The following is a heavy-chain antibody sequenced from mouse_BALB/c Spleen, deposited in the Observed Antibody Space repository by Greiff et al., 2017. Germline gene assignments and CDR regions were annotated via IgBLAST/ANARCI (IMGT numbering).Heavy chain of an antibody. V-gene: IGHV14-3*02. CDR2: IDPANGNT. CDR3: ARLAGTIVSYYFDY. Sequence: VQLQQSGAELVKPGASVKLSCTASGLNIKDTYMHWVKQRPEQGLEWIGRIDPANGNTKYDPKFQGKATITADTSSNTAYLQLSSLTSEDTAVYYCARLAGTIVSYYFDYWGQGTTLTVSS. D-gene: IGHD1-1*01. J-gene: IGHJ2*01. CDR1: GLNIKDTY.